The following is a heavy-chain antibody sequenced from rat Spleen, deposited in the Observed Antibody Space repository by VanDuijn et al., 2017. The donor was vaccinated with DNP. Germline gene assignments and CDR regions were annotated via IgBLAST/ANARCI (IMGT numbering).Heavy chain of an antibody. D-gene: IGHD5-1*01. Sequence: QVQLKESGPGLVQPSQTLSLTCTVSGFSLTSYHVHWVRQPPGKGLEWMGRIQSGGSTDHNSAFKSRLSISRDTPKSQVFLKMNSLRSEDTATYYCTTEGSSSFDYWGQGVMVTVSS. J-gene: IGHJ2*01. V-gene: IGHV2S1*01. CDR3: TTEGSSSFDY. CDR2: IQSGGST. CDR1: GFSLTSYH.